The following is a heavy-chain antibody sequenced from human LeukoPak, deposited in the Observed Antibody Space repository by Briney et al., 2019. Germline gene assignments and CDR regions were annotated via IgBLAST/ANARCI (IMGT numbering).Heavy chain of an antibody. V-gene: IGHV5-51*01. CDR1: GYSFTSYW. CDR2: IYPGDSDT. D-gene: IGHD5-24*01. Sequence: GESLKISCKGSGYSFTSYWIGLGRQIPGKGLGGMGIIYPGDSDTRYSPSFQGQVTISADKSISTAYLQWTSLQASDTAMCYCARRNVVEMAKADYYYYMDVWGKGTTVTVSS. J-gene: IGHJ6*03. CDR3: ARRNVVEMAKADYYYYMDV.